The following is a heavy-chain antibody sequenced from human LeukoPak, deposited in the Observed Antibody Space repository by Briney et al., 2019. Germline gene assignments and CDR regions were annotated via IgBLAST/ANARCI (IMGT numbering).Heavy chain of an antibody. Sequence: SETLSLTCTVSGGSISSYYWSRIRQPPGKGLEWIGYIYYSGSTNYNPSLKSRVTISVDTSKNQFSLKLSSVTAADTAVYYCARESTSLANYFDYWGQGTLVTVSS. CDR3: ARESTSLANYFDY. V-gene: IGHV4-59*12. D-gene: IGHD5-12*01. J-gene: IGHJ4*02. CDR2: IYYSGST. CDR1: GGSISSYY.